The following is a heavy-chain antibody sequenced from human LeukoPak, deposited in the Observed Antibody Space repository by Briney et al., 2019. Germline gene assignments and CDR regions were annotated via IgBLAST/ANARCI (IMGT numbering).Heavy chain of an antibody. V-gene: IGHV3-11*01. CDR1: GSTFSDYY. CDR2: ISSSGSTI. J-gene: IGHJ4*02. Sequence: GGSLRLSCAASGSTFSDYYMSWIRQAPGKGLEWVSYISSSGSTIYYADSVKGRFTISRDNAKNSLYLQMNSLRAEDTAVYYCARMRVVVIIDYWGQGTLVTVSS. D-gene: IGHD3-22*01. CDR3: ARMRVVVIIDY.